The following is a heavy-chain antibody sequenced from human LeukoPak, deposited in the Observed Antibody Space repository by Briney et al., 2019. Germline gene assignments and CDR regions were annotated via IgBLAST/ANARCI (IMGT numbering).Heavy chain of an antibody. CDR1: GFTFSDYY. V-gene: IGHV3-11*01. J-gene: IGHJ6*02. Sequence: PGGSLRLSCAASGFTFSDYYMSWIRQAPGKGQGRVSYISSSGSTIYYADSVKGRFTISRDDAKNSLYLQMNSLRAEDTAVYYCAREPGYCSSTSCPYYYYGMDVWGQGTTVTVSS. CDR2: ISSSGSTI. CDR3: AREPGYCSSTSCPYYYYGMDV. D-gene: IGHD2-2*01.